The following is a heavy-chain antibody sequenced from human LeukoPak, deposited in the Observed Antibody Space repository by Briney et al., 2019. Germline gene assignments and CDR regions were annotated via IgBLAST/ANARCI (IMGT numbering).Heavy chain of an antibody. CDR3: ARDLWEYCYGMDV. Sequence: ASVKVSCKASGYTFTSYAMHWVRQAPGQRLGWMGWINAGNGNTKYSQKFQGRVTITVDESTSTAYMELSSLRSEDTAVYYCARDLWEYCYGMDVWGQGTTVTVSS. J-gene: IGHJ6*02. D-gene: IGHD1-26*01. CDR2: INAGNGNT. CDR1: GYTFTSYA. V-gene: IGHV1-3*01.